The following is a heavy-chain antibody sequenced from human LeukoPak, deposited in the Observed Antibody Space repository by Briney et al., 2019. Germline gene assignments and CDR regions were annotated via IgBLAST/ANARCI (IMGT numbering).Heavy chain of an antibody. CDR2: INPETGNT. Sequence: ASVKVSCKASGYSFTDYYMHWVRQAPGQGLEWMGWINPETGNTNYARKLQGRVTMTTDTTISTAYMRLSRLRSDDTAVYYCTSGLNSRSSSCWGQGTRVTLSS. CDR3: TSGLNSRSSSC. V-gene: IGHV1-2*02. D-gene: IGHD6-13*01. J-gene: IGHJ4*02. CDR1: GYSFTDYY.